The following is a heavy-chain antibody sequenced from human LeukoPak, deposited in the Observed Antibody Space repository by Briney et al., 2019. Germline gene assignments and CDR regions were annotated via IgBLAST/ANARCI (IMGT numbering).Heavy chain of an antibody. CDR2: IYRDGNT. Sequence: PGGSLRLSCAASGFTFSSYAMSWVRQAPGKGLEWVSMIYRDGNTNYADSVKGRFTISRGNSKNTLSLQMNSLRAEDTAVYYCACSGPYSNGGVMTDYWGQGTLVTVSS. J-gene: IGHJ4*02. CDR1: GFTFSSYA. CDR3: ACSGPYSNGGVMTDY. V-gene: IGHV3-66*01. D-gene: IGHD6-19*01.